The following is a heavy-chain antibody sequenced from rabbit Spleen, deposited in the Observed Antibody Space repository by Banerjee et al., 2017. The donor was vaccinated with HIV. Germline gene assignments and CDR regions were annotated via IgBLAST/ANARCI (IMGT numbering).Heavy chain of an antibody. CDR1: GVSFSGNSY. D-gene: IGHD8-1*01. J-gene: IGHJ6*01. CDR2: IDTGSSGFT. CDR3: ARDAGSSFSSYGMDL. V-gene: IGHV1S45*01. Sequence: QEQLEESGGGLVKPEGSLTLTCKASGVSFSGNSYMCWVRQAPGKGLEWIACIDTGSSGFTYFASWAKGRFTISKTSSTTVTLQMTSLTVADTATYFCARDAGSSFSSYGMDLWGPGTLVTVS.